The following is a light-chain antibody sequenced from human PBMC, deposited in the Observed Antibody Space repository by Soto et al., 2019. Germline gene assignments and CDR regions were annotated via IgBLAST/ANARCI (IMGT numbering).Light chain of an antibody. J-gene: IGLJ2*01. V-gene: IGLV2-14*01. CDR1: GSDVGGYNY. CDR2: EVS. CDR3: SSYTSSSTLV. Sequence: QSALTQPASVSGSPGQSITISCTGTGSDVGGYNYVSWYQQHPGKAPKLMIYEVSNRPSGVSNRFSGSKSGNTASLTISGLQAEEEADYYCSSYTSSSTLVFGGGTKLTVL.